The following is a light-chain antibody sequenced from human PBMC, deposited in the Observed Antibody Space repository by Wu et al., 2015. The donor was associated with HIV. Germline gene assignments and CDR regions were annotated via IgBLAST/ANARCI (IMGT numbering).Light chain of an antibody. CDR3: QQRSSWPWT. V-gene: IGKV3-11*01. CDR1: QSVNWY. J-gene: IGKJ1*01. Sequence: DILLTQSPATLSLSPGERATLSCRASQSVNWYLAWFQQKPGQVPRLLIYDSGNRATGIPGRFSGSGSGTDFTLTINSLEPEDFAVYYCQQRSSWPWTFGQGTKVEIK. CDR2: DSG.